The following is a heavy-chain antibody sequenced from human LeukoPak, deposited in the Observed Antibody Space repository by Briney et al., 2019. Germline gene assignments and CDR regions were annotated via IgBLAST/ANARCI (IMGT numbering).Heavy chain of an antibody. D-gene: IGHD2-2*01. CDR3: ARDICSSTSCYFGYFDY. CDR1: DFTFSNYG. V-gene: IGHV1-18*01. CDR2: ISAYKGNT. Sequence: ASVKVSCKASDFTFSNYGFNWVRQAPGQGLEWMGWISAYKGNTNYAQKLQGRVTMTTDTPTSTAYMELRSLRSDDTAVYYCARDICSSTSCYFGYFDYWGQGTLVTVSS. J-gene: IGHJ4*02.